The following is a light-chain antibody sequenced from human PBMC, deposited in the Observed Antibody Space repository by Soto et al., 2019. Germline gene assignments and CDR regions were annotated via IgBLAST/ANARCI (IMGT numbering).Light chain of an antibody. CDR3: NSYTTSNTFV. V-gene: IGLV2-14*03. CDR1: SSDIGAHNF. Sequence: QSALTQPAYVSGSHGQAITVSFSGTSSDIGAHNFVSWYQQHPGKAPKLIIYEVINRPSGVSDRFSGSKSGNTASLTISGLQSEDEADYYCNSYTTSNTFVFGSGTKVTVL. J-gene: IGLJ1*01. CDR2: EVI.